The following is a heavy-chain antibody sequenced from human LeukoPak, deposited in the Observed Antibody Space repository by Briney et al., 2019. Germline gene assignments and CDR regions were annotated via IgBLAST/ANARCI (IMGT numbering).Heavy chain of an antibody. D-gene: IGHD3-3*01. V-gene: IGHV1-69*05. CDR3: AGAGDWRFLEWLAEFDY. CDR1: GGTFSSYA. CDR2: IIPIFGTA. J-gene: IGHJ4*02. Sequence: AASVKVSCKASGGTFSSYAISWVRQAPGQGLEWMGGIIPIFGTANYAQKFQGRVTINTDESTSTACMELSSLRSEDTAVYYCAGAGDWRFLEWLAEFDYWGQGTLVTVSS.